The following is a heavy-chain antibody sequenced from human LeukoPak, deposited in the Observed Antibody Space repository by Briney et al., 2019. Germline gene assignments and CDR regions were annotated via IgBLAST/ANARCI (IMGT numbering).Heavy chain of an antibody. CDR2: INPNSGGT. Sequence: ASVKVSCKASGYTFTGYYMHWVRQAPGQGLEWMGWINPNSGGTNYAQKFQGRVTMTRDTSISTAYMELSRLRSDDTAVYYCARGPYYYDSSGQNEYFQHWGRGTLVTVSS. CDR3: ARGPYYYDSSGQNEYFQH. D-gene: IGHD3-22*01. V-gene: IGHV1-2*02. CDR1: GYTFTGYY. J-gene: IGHJ1*01.